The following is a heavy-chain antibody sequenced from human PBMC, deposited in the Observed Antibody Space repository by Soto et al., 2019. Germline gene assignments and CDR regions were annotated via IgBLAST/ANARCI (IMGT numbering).Heavy chain of an antibody. J-gene: IGHJ6*02. CDR3: ASGIMITFGGVIALYYYYGMDV. D-gene: IGHD3-16*02. CDR2: IIPTFGTA. V-gene: IGHV1-69*01. Sequence: QVQLVQSGAEVKKPGSSVKVSCNASGGTFSSYAISWVRQAPGQGLEWMGGIIPTFGTANYAQKYQGRVTITADESTSTAYMELSSLRSEDTAVYYCASGIMITFGGVIALYYYYGMDVWGQGTTVTVSS. CDR1: GGTFSSYA.